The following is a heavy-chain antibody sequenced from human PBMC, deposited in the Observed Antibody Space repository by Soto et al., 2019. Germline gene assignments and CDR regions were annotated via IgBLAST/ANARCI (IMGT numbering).Heavy chain of an antibody. CDR1: GYTFHSYG. D-gene: IGHD3-22*01. CDR3: AREGYYDSSGYYNYYGMDV. J-gene: IGHJ6*04. CDR2: ISAYNGNT. Sequence: XSLKVSLKSSGYTFHSYGISWVRQAPGQGLEWMGWISAYNGNTNDAQKLQGRVTMTTDTSTSTAYMELRSLRSDDTAVYYCAREGYYDSSGYYNYYGMDVWGKGTTGTVS. V-gene: IGHV1-18*01.